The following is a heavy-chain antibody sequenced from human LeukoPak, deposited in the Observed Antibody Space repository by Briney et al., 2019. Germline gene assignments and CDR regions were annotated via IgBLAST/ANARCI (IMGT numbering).Heavy chain of an antibody. V-gene: IGHV3-15*01. Sequence: SGGSLRLSCEASGFTFSNAWMTWVRQAPGKGLEWVGLIKSKTDGGTTDHAAPVKGRFTISRDDSKNTLYLQMNSLKTEDTAVYYCTTGRLRYFDWSSYWGQGTLVTVSS. CDR1: GFTFSNAW. CDR3: TTGRLRYFDWSSY. D-gene: IGHD3-9*01. J-gene: IGHJ4*02. CDR2: IKSKTDGGTT.